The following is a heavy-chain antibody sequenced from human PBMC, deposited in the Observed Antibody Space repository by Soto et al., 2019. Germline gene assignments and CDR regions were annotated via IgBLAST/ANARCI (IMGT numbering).Heavy chain of an antibody. D-gene: IGHD2-2*02. CDR3: AKDAIPYNGRDDAFDL. CDR2: IGPTEAHAP. V-gene: IGHV3-23*01. J-gene: IGHJ3*01. CDR1: GYPFGDYA. Sequence: EVHLLESGGDLVQPGGTLILSCVASGYPFGDYAMRWVRQAPGKGLEWVSAIGPTEAHAPAYAASVKGRFTISRDNSRNILYLQMINLRAEDTGVYYCAKDAIPYNGRDDAFDLWGQGTMVTVSS.